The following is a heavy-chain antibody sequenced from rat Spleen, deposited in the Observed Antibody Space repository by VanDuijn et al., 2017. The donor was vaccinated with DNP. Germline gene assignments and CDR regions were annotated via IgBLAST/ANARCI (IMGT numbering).Heavy chain of an antibody. V-gene: IGHV5-7*01. J-gene: IGHJ2*01. CDR1: GFTFSDYN. CDR3: VRWNSGHFDY. D-gene: IGHD4-3*01. Sequence: EVQLVESGGGLVQPGRSLKLSCAASGFTFSDYNMAWVRQAPKKGLEWVAIISYDGKNIYYRDSVKGRFTISRDNAKNTLYLQMNSLRSEDMATYYCVRWNSGHFDYWGQGVMVTVSS. CDR2: ISYDGKNI.